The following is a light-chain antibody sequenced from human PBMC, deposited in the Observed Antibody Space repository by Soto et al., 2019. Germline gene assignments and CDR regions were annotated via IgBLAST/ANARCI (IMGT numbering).Light chain of an antibody. J-gene: IGLJ1*01. V-gene: IGLV2-11*01. CDR2: DVT. CDR3: CSYAGSYSYV. CDR1: TNDVGNYNY. Sequence: LTQPRSVSGSPGQSVTISCTGTTNDVGNYNYVSWYQQHPSKAPKLMIYDVTKRPSGVPDRFSGSKSGNTASLTISGLQAEDEADYYCCSYAGSYSYVFGTGTKVTVL.